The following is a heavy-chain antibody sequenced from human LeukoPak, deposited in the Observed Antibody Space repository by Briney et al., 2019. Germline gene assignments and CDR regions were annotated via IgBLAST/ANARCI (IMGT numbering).Heavy chain of an antibody. CDR1: GFTFSSYG. D-gene: IGHD2-2*01. V-gene: IGHV3-30*18. Sequence: PGGSLRLSCAASGFTFSSYGMHWVRQAPGKGLEWVAVISYDGSNKYYADSVKGRFTISRDNSKNTLYLQMNSLRAEDTAVYYCAKGLFVVVPAAGDYWGQGTRVTVSS. CDR3: AKGLFVVVPAAGDY. J-gene: IGHJ4*02. CDR2: ISYDGSNK.